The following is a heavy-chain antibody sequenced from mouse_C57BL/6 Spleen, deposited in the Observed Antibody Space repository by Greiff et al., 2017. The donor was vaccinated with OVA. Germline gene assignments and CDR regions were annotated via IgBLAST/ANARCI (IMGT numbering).Heavy chain of an antibody. J-gene: IGHJ1*03. CDR1: GFTFSDYY. CDR2: INYDGSST. CDR3: AREGGYPWYFDV. Sequence: EVHLVESEGGLVQPGSSMKLSCTASGFTFSDYYMAWVRQVPEKGLEWVANINYDGSSTYYLDSLKSRFIISRDNAKNILYLQMSSLKSEDTATYYCAREGGYPWYFDVWGTGTTVTVSS. V-gene: IGHV5-16*01.